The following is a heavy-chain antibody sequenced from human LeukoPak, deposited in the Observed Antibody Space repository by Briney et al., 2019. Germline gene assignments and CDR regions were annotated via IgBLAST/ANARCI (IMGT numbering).Heavy chain of an antibody. CDR3: ARDEVGVGATHDY. CDR1: GGSIRSSYYY. D-gene: IGHD1-26*01. J-gene: IGHJ4*02. Sequence: SETLSLTCTVSGGSIRSSYYYWGWIRQPPGKGLEWIGSIYDSGSTYYNPSLKSRATISVDTSKNQFSLKLNSVTAADTAVYYCARDEVGVGATHDYWGQGTLVTVSS. CDR2: IYDSGST. V-gene: IGHV4-39*02.